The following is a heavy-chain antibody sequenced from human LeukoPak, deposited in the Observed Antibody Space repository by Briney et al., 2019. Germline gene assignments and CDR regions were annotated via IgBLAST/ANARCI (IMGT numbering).Heavy chain of an antibody. CDR3: ARGAYSRSWYALFDY. V-gene: IGHV1-69*05. D-gene: IGHD6-13*01. CDR1: GGTFSSYA. Sequence: ASVKVSCKASGGTFSSYAISWVRQAPGQGLEWMGGIIPIFGTANYAQKFQGRVTITTDESTSTAYMGLSSLRSEDTAVYYCARGAYSRSWYALFDYWGQGTLVTVSS. CDR2: IIPIFGTA. J-gene: IGHJ4*02.